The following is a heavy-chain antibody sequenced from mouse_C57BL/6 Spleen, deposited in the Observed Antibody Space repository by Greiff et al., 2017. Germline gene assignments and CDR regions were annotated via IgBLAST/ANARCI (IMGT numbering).Heavy chain of an antibody. CDR1: GYTFTSYW. J-gene: IGHJ3*01. CDR2: IHPNSGST. Sequence: VQLQQPGAELVKPGASVKLSCKASGYTFTSYWMHWVKQRPGQGLEWIGMIHPNSGSTNYNEKFKSKATLTVDKSSSTAYMQLSSLTSDDSAVYYCARKDDYDCSSFGFADWGQRALVTVSA. D-gene: IGHD1-1*01. CDR3: ARKDDYDCSSFGFAD. V-gene: IGHV1-64*01.